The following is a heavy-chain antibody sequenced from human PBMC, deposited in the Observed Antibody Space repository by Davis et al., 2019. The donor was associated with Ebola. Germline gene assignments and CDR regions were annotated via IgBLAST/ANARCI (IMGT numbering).Heavy chain of an antibody. Sequence: PGGSLRLSCAASGFTFSSYWMSWVRQAPGKGLEWVSYISSSGSTIYYADSVKGRFTISRDNAKNSLYLQMNSLRAEDTAVYYCARALVWWTSYYYGMDVWGQGTTVTVSS. D-gene: IGHD2-21*01. CDR3: ARALVWWTSYYYGMDV. CDR2: ISSSGSTI. CDR1: GFTFSSYW. V-gene: IGHV3-48*04. J-gene: IGHJ6*02.